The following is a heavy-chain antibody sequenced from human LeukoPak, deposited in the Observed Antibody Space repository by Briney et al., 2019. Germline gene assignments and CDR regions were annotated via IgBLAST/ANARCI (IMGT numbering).Heavy chain of an antibody. D-gene: IGHD6-13*01. CDR3: ARGGIGGFDP. J-gene: IGHJ5*02. Sequence: SVKVSCKASGGTFSSYAISWVRQAPGQGLEWMGRVIPILGIANYAQKFQGRVTITADKSTSTAYMELSSLRSEDTAVYYCARGGIGGFDPWGQGTLVTVSS. CDR1: GGTFSSYA. CDR2: VIPILGIA. V-gene: IGHV1-69*04.